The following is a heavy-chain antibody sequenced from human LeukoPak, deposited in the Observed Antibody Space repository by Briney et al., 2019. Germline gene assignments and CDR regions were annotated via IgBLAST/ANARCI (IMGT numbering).Heavy chain of an antibody. V-gene: IGHV1-58*02. J-gene: IGHJ3*02. CDR1: GFTFTRSA. CDR2: IVVGSGNT. CDR3: AACYYDSSGYYYDAFDI. Sequence: SSVEFSYKPSGFTFTRSAIQRVRQAPGHREGWRGGIVVGSGNTNDAQKFQESLTITRDMSTSTAYMELTSLRCEDTAVYYCAACYYDSSGYYYDAFDIWGQGTMVTVSS. D-gene: IGHD3-22*01.